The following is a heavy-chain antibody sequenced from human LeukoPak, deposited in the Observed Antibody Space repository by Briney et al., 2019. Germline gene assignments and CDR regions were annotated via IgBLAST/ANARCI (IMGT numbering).Heavy chain of an antibody. J-gene: IGHJ6*03. Sequence: GGSLRLSCAASGFTVSSNYMSWVRQAPGKGLEWVSVIYSGGSTYYADSVKGRFTISRDNSKSTLYLQMNSLRAEDTAVYYCARAPDRYYYYYMDVWGKGTTVTVSS. CDR2: IYSGGST. CDR3: ARAPDRYYYYYMDV. V-gene: IGHV3-53*01. CDR1: GFTVSSNY.